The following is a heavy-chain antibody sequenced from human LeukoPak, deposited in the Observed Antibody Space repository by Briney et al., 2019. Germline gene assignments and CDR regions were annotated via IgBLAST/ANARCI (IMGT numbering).Heavy chain of an antibody. J-gene: IGHJ6*03. V-gene: IGHV4-34*01. CDR1: GGSFSGYY. CDR3: ARPPARYCSGGSCYEKYYYYYMDV. CDR2: INHSGST. Sequence: SETLSLTCAVYGGSFSGYYWSWIRQPPGKGLEWIGEINHSGSTNYNPSLKSRVTISADTSKNHFSLKLSSVTAADTAVYYCARPPARYCSGGSCYEKYYYYYMDVWGKGTTVTISS. D-gene: IGHD2-15*01.